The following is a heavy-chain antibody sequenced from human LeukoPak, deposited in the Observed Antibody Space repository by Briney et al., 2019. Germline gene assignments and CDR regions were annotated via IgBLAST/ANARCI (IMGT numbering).Heavy chain of an antibody. CDR2: ISRSGGNT. J-gene: IGHJ4*02. V-gene: IGHV3-23*01. CDR3: VKEWDTSHCPCY. D-gene: IGHD2-2*01. Sequence: GGSLRLSCAASGFTFSNYAMSWVRQAPGKGLEWVSAISRSGGNTYYADSVKGRFTVSRDNSRNTLYLQMNSLRAEDTAIYYCVKEWDTSHCPCYWGQGTLVTVSP. CDR1: GFTFSNYA.